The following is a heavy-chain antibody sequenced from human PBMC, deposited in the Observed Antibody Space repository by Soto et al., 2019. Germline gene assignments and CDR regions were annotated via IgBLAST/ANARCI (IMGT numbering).Heavy chain of an antibody. Sequence: GGSLRLSCAASGFTFSSYAMSWVRQAPGKGLEWVSAISGSGSSTYYADSVKGRFTISRDNSKNTLYLQMNSLRAEDTAVYYCANPLPSPLLAAAYGMDVWGQGTTVTVSS. CDR3: ANPLPSPLLAAAYGMDV. V-gene: IGHV3-23*01. CDR2: ISGSGSST. CDR1: GFTFSSYA. D-gene: IGHD6-13*01. J-gene: IGHJ6*02.